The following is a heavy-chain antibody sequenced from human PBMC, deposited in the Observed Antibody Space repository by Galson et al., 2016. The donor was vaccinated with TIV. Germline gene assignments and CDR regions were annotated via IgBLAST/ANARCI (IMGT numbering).Heavy chain of an antibody. CDR2: ISGYGGTT. J-gene: IGHJ4*02. CDR3: AKVPRIVLAIGDYYYCDY. CDR1: GFTVSSKY. Sequence: SLRLSCAASGFTVSSKYMSWVRQAPGKGLEWVSGISGYGGTTHYADSVKGRFTISRDNSKTTLYLQMKSLRAEDTAVYYCAKVPRIVLAIGDYYYCDYWGQGTLVTLSS. V-gene: IGHV3-23*01. D-gene: IGHD3-22*01.